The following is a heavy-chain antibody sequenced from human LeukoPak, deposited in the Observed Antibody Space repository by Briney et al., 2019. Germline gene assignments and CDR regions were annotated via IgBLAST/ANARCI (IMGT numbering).Heavy chain of an antibody. CDR2: ISTSGSTI. D-gene: IGHD6-19*01. CDR1: GFTFSNYY. Sequence: GGSLRLSCAASGFTFSNYYMSWIRQAPGKGLEWVSHISTSGSTIYYADSVKGRFTISRDNARNSLYLQMNSLRVEDTAVYFCARGYNSALDYWGQGVLVTVSS. J-gene: IGHJ4*02. V-gene: IGHV3-11*04. CDR3: ARGYNSALDY.